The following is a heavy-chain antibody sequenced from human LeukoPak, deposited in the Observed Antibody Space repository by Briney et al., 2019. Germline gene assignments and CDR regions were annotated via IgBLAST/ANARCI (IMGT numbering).Heavy chain of an antibody. CDR1: GYTFTSYD. J-gene: IGHJ4*02. CDR3: ARGDDYYDSSGYPYYFDY. V-gene: IGHV1-8*03. D-gene: IGHD3-22*01. CDR2: MNPNSGNT. Sequence: ASVKVSCKASGYTFTSYDINWVRQATGQGLEWMGWMNPNSGNTGYAQKFQGRVTITRNTSISTAYMDLSSLRSEDTAVYYCARGDDYYDSSGYPYYFDYWGQGTLVTVSS.